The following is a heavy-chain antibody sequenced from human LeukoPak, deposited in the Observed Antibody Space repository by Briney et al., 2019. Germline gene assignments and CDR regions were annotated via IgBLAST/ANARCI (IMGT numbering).Heavy chain of an antibody. J-gene: IGHJ6*02. Sequence: PGGSLRLSCAASGFTFSSYGMHWVRQAPGKGLEWVAVISYDGSNKYYADSVKGRFTISRDNSKNTLYLQMNSLRAEDTAVYYCANEPAADYGEAYYYYGMDVWGQGTTVTVS. CDR2: ISYDGSNK. D-gene: IGHD4-17*01. CDR1: GFTFSSYG. CDR3: ANEPAADYGEAYYYYGMDV. V-gene: IGHV3-30*18.